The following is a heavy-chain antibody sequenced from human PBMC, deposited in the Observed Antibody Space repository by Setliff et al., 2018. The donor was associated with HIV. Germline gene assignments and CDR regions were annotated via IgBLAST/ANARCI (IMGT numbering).Heavy chain of an antibody. Sequence: GGSLRLSCAASGFTFSSYGMHWVRQAPGKGLEWVTFIRHDGINEDYRDSVKGRFSVSRDNSKNTVFLQMNSLRVEDTALYYCARGVPGICSGGTCYLEYWGQGAQVTVSS. D-gene: IGHD2-15*01. CDR3: ARGVPGICSGGTCYLEY. CDR2: IRHDGINE. V-gene: IGHV3-30*02. J-gene: IGHJ4*02. CDR1: GFTFSSYG.